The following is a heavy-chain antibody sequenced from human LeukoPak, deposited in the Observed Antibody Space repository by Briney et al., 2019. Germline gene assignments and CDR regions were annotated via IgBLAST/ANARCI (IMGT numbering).Heavy chain of an antibody. CDR1: GGSFSSYT. Sequence: SVKVSCKASGGSFSSYTISWVRQAPGQGLEWMGRIIPILGIANYAQKFQGRVTITADKSTSTAYMELSSLRSEDTTVYYCAREVSCSSTSCYTKHHYYYGMDVWGQGTTVTVSS. CDR2: IIPILGIA. CDR3: AREVSCSSTSCYTKHHYYYGMDV. V-gene: IGHV1-69*04. D-gene: IGHD2-2*02. J-gene: IGHJ6*02.